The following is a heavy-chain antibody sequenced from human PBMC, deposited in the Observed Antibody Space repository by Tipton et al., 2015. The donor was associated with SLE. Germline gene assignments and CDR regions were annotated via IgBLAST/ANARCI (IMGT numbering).Heavy chain of an antibody. CDR3: VRVEGAYDQYYFDS. J-gene: IGHJ4*02. V-gene: IGHV4-39*07. CDR1: GGSISSSSYY. D-gene: IGHD5-12*01. Sequence: TLSLTCTVSGGSISSSSYYWGWIRQPPGKGLEWIESIYYSGSTYYNPSLKSRVTISVDTSTNQFSLKLSSVTVADTAVYYCVRVEGAYDQYYFDSWGQGTLVTVSS. CDR2: IYYSGST.